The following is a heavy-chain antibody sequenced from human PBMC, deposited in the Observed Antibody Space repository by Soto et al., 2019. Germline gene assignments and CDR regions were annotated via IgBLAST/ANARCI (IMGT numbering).Heavy chain of an antibody. CDR3: AREYTSASAWFDP. CDR1: GYTFTGYY. D-gene: IGHD6-6*01. J-gene: IGHJ5*02. Sequence: ASVKVSCKASGYTFTGYYMHWVRQAPGQGLEWMGWINPDSGDTNYAQKFRDRVTMTRDTSISTAYLELSRLRSDDTAVYYCAREYTSASAWFDPWGQGTLVTSPQ. CDR2: INPDSGDT. V-gene: IGHV1-2*02.